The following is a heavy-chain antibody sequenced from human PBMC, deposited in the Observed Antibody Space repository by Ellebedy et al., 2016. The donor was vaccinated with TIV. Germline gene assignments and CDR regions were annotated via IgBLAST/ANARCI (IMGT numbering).Heavy chain of an antibody. V-gene: IGHV3-15*01. CDR2: IKGKTDGGTR. J-gene: IGHJ4*02. CDR3: AAGTGYSDFDY. Sequence: GGSLRLXXAASGFIFSNAWMNWVRQAPGKGLEWVGRIKGKTDGGTRDFAAPVKGRFSISRDDSKNTVSLQMDSLKTEDTAVYYCAAGTGYSDFDYWGQGTLATVSS. CDR1: GFIFSNAW. D-gene: IGHD2-15*01.